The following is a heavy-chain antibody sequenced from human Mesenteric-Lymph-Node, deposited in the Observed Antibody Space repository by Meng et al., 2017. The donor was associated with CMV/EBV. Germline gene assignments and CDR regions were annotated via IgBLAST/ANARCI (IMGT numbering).Heavy chain of an antibody. V-gene: IGHV4-39*07. Sequence: SETLSLTCTVSGGSISSSSYYWGWIRQPPGKGLEWIGSIYYSGRTYYDPSLKSRVTISVDTSKNQFSLKLSSVTAADTAVYYCARAVAGTFGYWGQGTLVTVSS. CDR1: GGSISSSSYY. D-gene: IGHD6-19*01. CDR3: ARAVAGTFGY. J-gene: IGHJ4*02. CDR2: IYYSGRT.